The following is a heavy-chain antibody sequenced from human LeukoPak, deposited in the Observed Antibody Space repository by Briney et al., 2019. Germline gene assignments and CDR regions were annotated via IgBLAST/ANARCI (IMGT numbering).Heavy chain of an antibody. D-gene: IGHD1-26*01. CDR1: GITFSIYW. Sequence: GGSLRLSCAASGITFSIYWMSWVRQAPGKGLEWVANIKQDGTDKYYVGSVKGRFTISRDNAKNSLYLQMNSLRAEDTAVYYCAKDPEWELLGYFQHWGQGTLVTVSS. CDR2: IKQDGTDK. J-gene: IGHJ1*01. V-gene: IGHV3-7*01. CDR3: AKDPEWELLGYFQH.